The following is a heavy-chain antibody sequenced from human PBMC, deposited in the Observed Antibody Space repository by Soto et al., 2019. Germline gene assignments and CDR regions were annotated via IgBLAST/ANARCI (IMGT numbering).Heavy chain of an antibody. D-gene: IGHD2-2*01. CDR2: ISLYSDGT. Sequence: SVKVSCNTSGYTFSNYGITWVRQAPGQPLEWLGWISLYSDGTNYAQKFQGRVSMTTDTSTTTAYMELRSLRSDDTAVYYCVRVVPGAEAWFGPWGQGTLVTVSS. J-gene: IGHJ5*02. CDR3: VRVVPGAEAWFGP. CDR1: GYTFSNYG. V-gene: IGHV1-18*01.